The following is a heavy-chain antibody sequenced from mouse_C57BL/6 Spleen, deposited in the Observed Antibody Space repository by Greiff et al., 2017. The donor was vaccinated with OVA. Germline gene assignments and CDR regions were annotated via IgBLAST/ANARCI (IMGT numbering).Heavy chain of an antibody. Sequence: VQLQQPGAELVKPGASVKLSCKASGYTFTSYWMHWVKQRPVQGLEWIGMIHPNSGSTNYNEKFKSKATLTVDKSSSTAYIQLSSLTSEDSAVYYCARGILRYYAMDYWGQGTSVTVSS. J-gene: IGHJ4*01. CDR2: IHPNSGST. D-gene: IGHD1-1*01. V-gene: IGHV1-64*01. CDR3: ARGILRYYAMDY. CDR1: GYTFTSYW.